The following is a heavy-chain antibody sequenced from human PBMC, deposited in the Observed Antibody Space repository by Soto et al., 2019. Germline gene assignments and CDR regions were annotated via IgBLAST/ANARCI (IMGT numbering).Heavy chain of an antibody. J-gene: IGHJ4*02. V-gene: IGHV3-23*01. CDR1: GFTFSSYA. Sequence: GSLRLSCAASGFTFSSYAMSWVRQAPGKGLEWVSAISGSGGSTYYADSVKGRFTISRDNSKNTLYLQMNSLRAEDTAVYYCAKDGLGYDSSGYYYGYWGQGTLVTVSS. CDR2: ISGSGGST. D-gene: IGHD3-22*01. CDR3: AKDGLGYDSSGYYYGY.